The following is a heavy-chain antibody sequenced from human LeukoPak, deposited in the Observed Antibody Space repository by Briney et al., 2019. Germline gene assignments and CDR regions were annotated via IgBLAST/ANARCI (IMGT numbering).Heavy chain of an antibody. CDR1: GYTFTSYG. Sequence: ASVKVSCKASGYTFTSYGISWVRQAPGQGLEWMRWISAYNGNTNYAQKLQGRVTMTTDTSTSTAYMELRSLRSDDTAVYYCALLSYYYDSSGLWGQGTLVTVSS. CDR2: ISAYNGNT. J-gene: IGHJ4*02. D-gene: IGHD3-22*01. V-gene: IGHV1-18*01. CDR3: ALLSYYYDSSGL.